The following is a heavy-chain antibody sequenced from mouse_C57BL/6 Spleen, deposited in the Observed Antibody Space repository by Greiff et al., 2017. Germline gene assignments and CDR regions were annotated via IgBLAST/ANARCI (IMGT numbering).Heavy chain of an antibody. D-gene: IGHD4-1*01. CDR1: GYTFTSYW. CDR2: IHPNSGST. CDR3: AREGAIEELRWYCDV. Sequence: VQLQQPGAELVKPGASVKLSCKASGYTFTSYWMHWVKQRPGQGLEWIGMIHPNSGSTNYHEKFKSKATLTVDKSSSTAYMQLSSLTSEDSAVYSCAREGAIEELRWYCDVWGTGTTVTVSS. V-gene: IGHV1-64*01. J-gene: IGHJ1*03.